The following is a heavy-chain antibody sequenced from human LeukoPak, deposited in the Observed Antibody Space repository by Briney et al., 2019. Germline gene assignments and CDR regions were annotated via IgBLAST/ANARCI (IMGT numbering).Heavy chain of an antibody. Sequence: ASVKVSCKASGYTFTSYGISWVRQAPGQGLEWMGWISAYNGNTNYAQKLQGRVTMTTDTSTSTAYMELRSLRSEDTAVYYCARGRITMVRGVIIRGLTGGYGMDVWGQGTTVTVSS. V-gene: IGHV1-18*01. CDR3: ARGRITMVRGVIIRGLTGGYGMDV. D-gene: IGHD3-10*01. CDR2: ISAYNGNT. J-gene: IGHJ6*02. CDR1: GYTFTSYG.